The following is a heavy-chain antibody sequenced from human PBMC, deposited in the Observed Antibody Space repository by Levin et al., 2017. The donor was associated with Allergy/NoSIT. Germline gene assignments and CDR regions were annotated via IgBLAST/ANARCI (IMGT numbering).Heavy chain of an antibody. CDR2: IYLGGST. CDR3: ARVAGYSYGYYFDY. Sequence: KASETLSLTCAASGGSISSGGYSWSCIRQPPGKGLEWIGNIYLGGSTTDNPSLKSRVTMSVDRSKNQFSLKLSYVTAADTAVYYCARVAGYSYGYYFDYWGPGTLVTVSS. D-gene: IGHD5-18*01. J-gene: IGHJ4*02. CDR1: GGSISSGGYS. V-gene: IGHV4-30-2*01.